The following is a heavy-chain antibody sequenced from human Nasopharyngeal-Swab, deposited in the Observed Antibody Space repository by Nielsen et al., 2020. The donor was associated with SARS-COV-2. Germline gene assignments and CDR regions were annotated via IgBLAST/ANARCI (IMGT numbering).Heavy chain of an antibody. CDR1: GYTFTSYG. CDR2: ISAYNGNT. J-gene: IGHJ5*02. D-gene: IGHD2-2*01. Sequence: ASVKVSCKASGYTFTSYGISWVRQAPGQGLEWMGWISAYNGNTNYAQKLQGRVTMTTDTSTSTAYMELRSLRSDDTAVYYCARDRGGYQLPHSGWFDPWGQGTLVTVSS. V-gene: IGHV1-18*01. CDR3: ARDRGGYQLPHSGWFDP.